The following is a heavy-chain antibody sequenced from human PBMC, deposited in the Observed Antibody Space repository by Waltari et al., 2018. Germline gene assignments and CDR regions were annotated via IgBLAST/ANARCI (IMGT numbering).Heavy chain of an antibody. CDR2: IYYSGST. J-gene: IGHJ4*02. CDR1: GGSISSHY. Sequence: QVQLQESGPGLVKPSETLSLTCTVSGGSISSHYWSWIRQPPGKGLEWIGYIYYSGSTNYNPSLKSRVTISVDTSKNQFSLKLSFVTAADTAVYYCARSSQQLGVENWGQGTLVTVSS. D-gene: IGHD6-13*01. V-gene: IGHV4-59*11. CDR3: ARSSQQLGVEN.